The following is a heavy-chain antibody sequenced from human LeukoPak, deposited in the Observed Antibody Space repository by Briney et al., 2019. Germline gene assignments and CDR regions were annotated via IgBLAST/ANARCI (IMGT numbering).Heavy chain of an antibody. Sequence: GGSLRLSCAASGFPFSSYAMSWVRQAPGKGLEWVSVISGSGDTTYYAASVKGRFTISRDEFKNTLYLQMNSLRAEDTAVYYCAKSDYYDSSGHPSSFDYWGQGSLVTVSS. CDR2: ISGSGDTT. V-gene: IGHV3-23*01. J-gene: IGHJ4*02. CDR3: AKSDYYDSSGHPSSFDY. D-gene: IGHD3-22*01. CDR1: GFPFSSYA.